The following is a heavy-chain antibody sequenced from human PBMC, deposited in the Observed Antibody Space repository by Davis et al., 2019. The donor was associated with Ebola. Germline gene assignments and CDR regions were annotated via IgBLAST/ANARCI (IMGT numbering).Heavy chain of an antibody. CDR1: GYSFSNFW. V-gene: IGHV5-51*01. D-gene: IGHD3-16*01. CDR3: ARRAAVAYDHVWGISRHDAFDI. J-gene: IGHJ3*02. Sequence: GESLKISCTGSGYSFSNFWIGWVCQLPGKGLEWMGNIYPGYSDTSYSPSFQGQVTISADKSIATAYLQWSSLKASDTAMYYCARRAAVAYDHVWGISRHDAFDIWGQGTMVTVSS. CDR2: IYPGYSDT.